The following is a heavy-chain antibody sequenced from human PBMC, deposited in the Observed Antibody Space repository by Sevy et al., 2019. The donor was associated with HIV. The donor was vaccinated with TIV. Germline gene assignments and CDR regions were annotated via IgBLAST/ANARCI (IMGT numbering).Heavy chain of an antibody. CDR3: ASSIAAAVYFDY. Sequence: ASVKVSCKASGYTFTGYYMHWVRQTPGQGLEWMGWINPNSGGTNYAQKFQGRVTMTRDTSISTAYMELSRLRSDDTAVYYCASSIAAAVYFDYWGQGTLVTVSS. CDR1: GYTFTGYY. D-gene: IGHD6-13*01. V-gene: IGHV1-2*02. CDR2: INPNSGGT. J-gene: IGHJ4*02.